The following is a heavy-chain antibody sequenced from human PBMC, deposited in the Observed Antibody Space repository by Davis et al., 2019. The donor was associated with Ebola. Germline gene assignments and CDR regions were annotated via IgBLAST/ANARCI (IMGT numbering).Heavy chain of an antibody. CDR3: ARSSGDGSGSYYNFDY. J-gene: IGHJ4*02. D-gene: IGHD3-10*01. CDR1: GFTFSSYG. Sequence: PGGSLRLSCAASGFTFSSYGMHWVRQAPGKGLEWVAVISYDGSNKYYADSVKGRFTISRDNSKNTLYLQMNSLRAEDTAVYYCARSSGDGSGSYYNFDYWGQGTLVTVSS. CDR2: ISYDGSNK. V-gene: IGHV3-30*03.